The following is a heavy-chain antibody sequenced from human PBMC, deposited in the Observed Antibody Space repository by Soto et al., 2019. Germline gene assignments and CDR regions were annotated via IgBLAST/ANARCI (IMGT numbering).Heavy chain of an antibody. CDR2: INHSGST. CDR3: ARGLIAARGWGLGY. D-gene: IGHD6-6*01. V-gene: IGHV4-34*01. J-gene: IGHJ4*02. CDR1: GGSFSGYY. Sequence: QVQLQQWGAGLLKPSETLSLTCAVYGGSFSGYYWSWIRQPPGKGLEWIGEINHSGSTNYNPSLKSRVTISVDTSKNQFSLKLSSVTAADTAVYYCARGLIAARGWGLGYWGQGTLGTVSS.